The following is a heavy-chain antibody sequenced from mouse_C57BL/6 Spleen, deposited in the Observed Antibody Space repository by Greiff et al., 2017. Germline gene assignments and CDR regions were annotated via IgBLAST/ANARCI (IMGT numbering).Heavy chain of an antibody. D-gene: IGHD2-4*01. Sequence: QVQLQQSGPELVKPGASVKISCKASGYAFSSSWMNWVKQRPGKGLEWIGRIYPGDGDTNYNQKFKGKATLTVDKSSSTAYMQLCSLTSEASAVYYCAIGDYGGDRDYWGQGTSVTVSS. V-gene: IGHV1-82*01. J-gene: IGHJ4*01. CDR1: GYAFSSSW. CDR3: AIGDYGGDRDY. CDR2: IYPGDGDT.